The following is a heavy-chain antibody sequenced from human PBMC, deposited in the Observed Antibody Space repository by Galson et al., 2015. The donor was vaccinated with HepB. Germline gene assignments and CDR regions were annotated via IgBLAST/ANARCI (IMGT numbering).Heavy chain of an antibody. D-gene: IGHD1-26*01. CDR1: GYTFTSYA. CDR3: ARNGDSGSYYNFDY. Sequence: SVKVSCKASGYTFTSYAMNWVRQAPGQGLEWMEWINTNTGNPTYAQGFTGRFVFSLDTSVSTAYLQISSLKAEDTAVYYCARNGDSGSYYNFDYWGQGTLVTVSS. V-gene: IGHV7-4-1*02. J-gene: IGHJ4*02. CDR2: INTNTGNP.